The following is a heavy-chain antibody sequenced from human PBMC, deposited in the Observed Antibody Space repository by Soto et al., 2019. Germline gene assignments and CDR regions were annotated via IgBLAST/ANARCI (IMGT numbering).Heavy chain of an antibody. CDR3: AKAGQVEDWPRGRMRNRQYYFDY. V-gene: IGHV3-23*01. CDR1: GFTFSSYA. D-gene: IGHD3-9*01. Sequence: PGGSLRLSCAASGFTFSSYAMSWVRQAPGKGLEWVSAISGSGGSTYYADSVKGRFTIPRDNSKNTLYLQMNSLRAEDTAVYYCAKAGQVEDWPRGRMRNRQYYFDYWGQGTLVTVSS. J-gene: IGHJ4*02. CDR2: ISGSGGST.